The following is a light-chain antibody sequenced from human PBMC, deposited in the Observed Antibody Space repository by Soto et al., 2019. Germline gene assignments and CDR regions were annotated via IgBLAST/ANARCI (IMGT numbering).Light chain of an antibody. CDR1: HRINRF. V-gene: IGKV1-39*01. CDR2: AAS. J-gene: IGKJ5*01. CDR3: QQSYSPPPVT. Sequence: DIQMTQSPSSLSASFVDRVTITGXLSHRINRFLNWYQQKPGKAPKLLIYAASSLQSGVPSRFSGSGSGTDFTLTISSLQPEDFATYYCQQSYSPPPVTFGQGTRLEIK.